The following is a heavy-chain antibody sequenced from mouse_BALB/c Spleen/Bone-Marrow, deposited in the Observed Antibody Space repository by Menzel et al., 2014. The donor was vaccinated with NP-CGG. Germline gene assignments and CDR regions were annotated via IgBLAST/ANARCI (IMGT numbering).Heavy chain of an antibody. J-gene: IGHJ2*01. V-gene: IGHV3-2*02. CDR2: INYNGST. Sequence: EVQLQQSGPGLVIPSQSVSLTCTVSGSSITSDYAWNWIRQFPGSKLEWMGYINYNGSTTYNPSLTSRVSITRNTSKNQLFLQLNSVTSEDTATYYCSRDYYGSGYFDCWGQGTTLTVSS. D-gene: IGHD1-1*01. CDR3: SRDYYGSGYFDC. CDR1: GSSITSDYA.